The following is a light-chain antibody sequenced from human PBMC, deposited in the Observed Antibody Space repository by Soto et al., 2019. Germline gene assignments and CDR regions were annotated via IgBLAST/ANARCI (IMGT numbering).Light chain of an antibody. CDR2: WAS. CDR3: QQYYSSPPFT. CDR1: QSVLYSSNNKNY. J-gene: IGKJ3*01. Sequence: DIVMTQSPDSLAVSLGEKATINCKSSQSVLYSSNNKNYLAWYQQKPGQPPKLLIYWASTRESGVPDRFSGSVSGTDFTLTISSRQAEDVAVYYCQQYYSSPPFTFGPGTKVDIK. V-gene: IGKV4-1*01.